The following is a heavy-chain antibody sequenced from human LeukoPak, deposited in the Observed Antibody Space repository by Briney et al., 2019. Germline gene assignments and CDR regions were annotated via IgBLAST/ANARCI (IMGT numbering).Heavy chain of an antibody. D-gene: IGHD4-11*01. CDR2: INPNSGGT. CDR1: GYTFTGYY. CDR3: ARPTSYYYGMDV. Sequence: ASVKVSCKASGYTFTGYYMHWVRQAPGQGLEWMGWINPNSGGTNYAQKFQGRVTMTRDTSISTAYMELSRLRSDDTAVYYCARPTSYYYGMDVWGQGTTVTVPS. V-gene: IGHV1-2*02. J-gene: IGHJ6*02.